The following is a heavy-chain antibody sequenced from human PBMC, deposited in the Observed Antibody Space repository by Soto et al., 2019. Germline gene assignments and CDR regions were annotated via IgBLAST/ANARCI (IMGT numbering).Heavy chain of an antibody. CDR3: ARDQLNDSSGYAAFDI. CDR1: GFTFSSYA. J-gene: IGHJ3*02. Sequence: GGSLRLSCAASGFTFSSYAMHWVRQAPGKGLEWVAVISYDGSNKYYADSVKGRFTISRDNSKNTLYLQMNSLRAEDTAVYYCARDQLNDSSGYAAFDIWGQGTMVTVSS. V-gene: IGHV3-30-3*01. D-gene: IGHD3-22*01. CDR2: ISYDGSNK.